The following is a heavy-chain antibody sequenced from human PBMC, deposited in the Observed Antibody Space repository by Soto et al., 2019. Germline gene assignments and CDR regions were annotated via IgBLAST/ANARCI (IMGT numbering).Heavy chain of an antibody. CDR3: AKDIIGSSSWRGLFDP. Sequence: EVQLLESGGGLVQPGGSLRLSCAASGFTFSSYVMSWVRQAPGKGLEWVSAISGSGGSTYYADSVKGRFTISRDNSKNTLYLQMNSLRAEDTAVYYCAKDIIGSSSWRGLFDPWGQGTLVTVSS. D-gene: IGHD6-13*01. CDR1: GFTFSSYV. CDR2: ISGSGGST. V-gene: IGHV3-23*01. J-gene: IGHJ5*02.